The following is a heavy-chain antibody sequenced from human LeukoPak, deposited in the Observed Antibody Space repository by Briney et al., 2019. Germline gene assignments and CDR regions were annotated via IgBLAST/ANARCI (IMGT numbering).Heavy chain of an antibody. CDR3: AKDPNSVWYAYYFHY. CDR2: ISYDGSNK. D-gene: IGHD6-19*01. CDR1: GFTFSSYA. Sequence: GGSLRLSCAASGFTFSSYAMHWVRQAPGKGLEWVAVISYDGSNKYYADSVKGRFTISRDNSKNTLYLQMNSLRAEDTAVYYCAKDPNSVWYAYYFHYWGQGTLVTVSS. J-gene: IGHJ4*02. V-gene: IGHV3-30-3*01.